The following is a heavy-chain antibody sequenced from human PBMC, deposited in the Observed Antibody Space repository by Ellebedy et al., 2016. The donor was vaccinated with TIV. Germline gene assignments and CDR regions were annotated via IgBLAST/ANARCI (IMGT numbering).Heavy chain of an antibody. D-gene: IGHD6-19*01. CDR3: ARDQWLGRAYYFDY. Sequence: GVSLKISCAASGFTFSNYWMTWVRQAPGKGLEWVANIKQDGSERYYVDSVKGRFAISRDNAKNSLYLQMNSLGDEDTAVYYCARDQWLGRAYYFDYWGQGTLVTVSS. V-gene: IGHV3-7*01. CDR2: IKQDGSER. J-gene: IGHJ4*02. CDR1: GFTFSNYW.